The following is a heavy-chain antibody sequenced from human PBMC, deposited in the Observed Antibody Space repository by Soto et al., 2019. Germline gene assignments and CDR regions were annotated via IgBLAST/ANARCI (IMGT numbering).Heavy chain of an antibody. V-gene: IGHV4-28*01. CDR2: IYYSGTT. CDR1: GYSISSRNW. D-gene: IGHD1-26*01. CDR3: ARREIQGPIDY. J-gene: IGHJ4*02. Sequence: PSEPLSLICAVSGYSISSRNWWGWIRQPPGKGLEWIGYIYYSGTTYYNPSLKSRVTMSVDTSKNQFSLKLTSVTAVDTAVYYCARREIQGPIDYWGQGTLVTVSS.